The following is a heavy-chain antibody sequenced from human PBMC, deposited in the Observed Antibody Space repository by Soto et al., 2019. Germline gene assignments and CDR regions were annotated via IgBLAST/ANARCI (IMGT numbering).Heavy chain of an antibody. CDR1: GFTFSDFY. Sequence: QVQLVESGGGLVKPGGSLRLSCAASGFTFSDFYMSWIRQAPGKGLEWISYISRGSTNIFYADSVKGRFTVSRDNAKNSVYRQMDSLRAEDTAVYYCARDRNAAGSDYWGQGTLVTVSS. D-gene: IGHD1-1*01. V-gene: IGHV3-11*01. J-gene: IGHJ4*02. CDR2: ISRGSTNI. CDR3: ARDRNAAGSDY.